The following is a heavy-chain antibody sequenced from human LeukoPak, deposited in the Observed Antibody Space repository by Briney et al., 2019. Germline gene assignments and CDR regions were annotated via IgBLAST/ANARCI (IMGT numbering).Heavy chain of an antibody. J-gene: IGHJ4*02. CDR3: ARGLSAVVY. V-gene: IGHV4-34*01. CDR1: GGSFSGYY. CDR2: INHSGST. Sequence: PSETLSLTCAVYGGSFSGYYWSWIRQPPGKGLEWIGGINHSGSTNYNPSLKSRVTISVDTSKKQFSLKLNSVTAADTAVYYCARGLSAVVYWGQGTLVTVSS. D-gene: IGHD3-16*02.